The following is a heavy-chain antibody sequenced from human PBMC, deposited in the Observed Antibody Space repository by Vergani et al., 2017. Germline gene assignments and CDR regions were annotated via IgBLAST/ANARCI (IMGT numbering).Heavy chain of an antibody. J-gene: IGHJ6*03. CDR1: GFTVSSNY. CDR2: IYSGGST. D-gene: IGHD2/OR15-2a*01. V-gene: IGHV3-53*01. Sequence: EVQLVESGGGLIQPGGSLRLSCAASGFTVSSNYMSWVRQAPGKGLEWVSVIYSGGSTYYADSVKGRFTIPRDNSKHTLYLQMNSLRAEDTSVYYCARNSRNYYYYDMDVWGKGTTVTVSS. CDR3: ARNSRNYYYYDMDV.